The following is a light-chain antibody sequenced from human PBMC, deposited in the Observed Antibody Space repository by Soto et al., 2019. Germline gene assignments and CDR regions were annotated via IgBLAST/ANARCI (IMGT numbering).Light chain of an antibody. Sequence: EIVMPQSPAPLSVSPGERSTLSCRASQRISSNLAWYQQRPGQAPRLLIYGASTRATGIPARFSGSGSGTEFTLTISSLQSEDFATYYCQQYNKWPRTFGQGTKVDIK. CDR3: QQYNKWPRT. J-gene: IGKJ1*01. V-gene: IGKV3-15*01. CDR1: QRISSN. CDR2: GAS.